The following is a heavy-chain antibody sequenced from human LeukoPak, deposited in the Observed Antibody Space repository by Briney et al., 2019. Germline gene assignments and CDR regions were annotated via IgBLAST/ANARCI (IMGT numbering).Heavy chain of an antibody. V-gene: IGHV4-4*02. CDR1: GGSLSNENW. CDR3: ATPNDAFNI. J-gene: IGHJ3*02. CDR2: IHYRGGT. Sequence: PSGTLSLTCAVSGGSLSNENWWSWVRQPPGKGLEWIGEIHYRGGTNYNPSLRSRVTISVDTSKNQFSLKMASVTAADTAVYYCATPNDAFNIWGQGTMVTVSS.